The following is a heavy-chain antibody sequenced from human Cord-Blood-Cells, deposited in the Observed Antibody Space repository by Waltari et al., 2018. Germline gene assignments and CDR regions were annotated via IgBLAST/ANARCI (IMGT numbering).Heavy chain of an antibody. CDR2: INHCGST. Sequence: QVQLQQWGAGLLKPSETLSLTCAVYGGSFSGYYWSWIRQPPGKGLEWIGEINHCGSTHYNPSLKSRVTISVDTSKNQFSLKLSSVTAADTAVYYCARHEEWELLGGVDYWGQGTLVTVSS. CDR3: ARHEEWELLGGVDY. D-gene: IGHD1-26*01. V-gene: IGHV4-34*01. CDR1: GGSFSGYY. J-gene: IGHJ4*02.